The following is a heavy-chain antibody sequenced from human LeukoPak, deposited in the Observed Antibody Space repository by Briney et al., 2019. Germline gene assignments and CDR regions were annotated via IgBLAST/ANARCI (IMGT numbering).Heavy chain of an antibody. V-gene: IGHV4-59*01. Sequence: PSETLSLTCTVSGGSISNYYWSWIRQPPGKGLEWIGYIYYSRSTNYNPSFKSRVTISVDTSKNQFSLKLSSVTAADTAVYYCARGASDYDFWSGTSDVWGKGTTVTVSS. CDR1: GGSISNYY. CDR3: ARGASDYDFWSGTSDV. CDR2: IYYSRST. D-gene: IGHD3-3*01. J-gene: IGHJ6*04.